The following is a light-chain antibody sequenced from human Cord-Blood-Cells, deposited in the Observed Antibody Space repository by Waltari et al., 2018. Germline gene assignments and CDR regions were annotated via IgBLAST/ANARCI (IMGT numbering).Light chain of an antibody. Sequence: IVLTQSPATLSLSPGERATLSCRASPSVSSSYLAWYQQKPGQAPRLLIYGASSRATGIPDRFSGSGSGTDFTLTISRLEPEDFAVYYCQQYGSSPRTFGQGTKVEIK. CDR1: PSVSSSY. V-gene: IGKV3-20*01. CDR3: QQYGSSPRT. CDR2: GAS. J-gene: IGKJ1*01.